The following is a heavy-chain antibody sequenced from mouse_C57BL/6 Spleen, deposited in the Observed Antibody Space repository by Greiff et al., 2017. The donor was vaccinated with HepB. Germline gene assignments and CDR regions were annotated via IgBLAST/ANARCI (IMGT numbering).Heavy chain of an antibody. CDR2: IHPNSGST. CDR3: ARAGGLRRDWYFDV. Sequence: QVQLKQPGAELVKPGASVKLSCKASGYTFTSYWMHWVKQRPGQGLEWIGMIHPNSGSTNYNEKFKSKATLTVDKSSSTAYMQLSSLTSEDSAVYYCARAGGLRRDWYFDVWGTGTTVTVSS. V-gene: IGHV1-64*01. J-gene: IGHJ1*03. D-gene: IGHD2-2*01. CDR1: GYTFTSYW.